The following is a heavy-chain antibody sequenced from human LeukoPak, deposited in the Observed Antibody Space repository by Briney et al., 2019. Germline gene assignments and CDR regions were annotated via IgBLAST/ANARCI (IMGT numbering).Heavy chain of an antibody. CDR3: ARVGYCSSTSCYTSDWFDP. D-gene: IGHD2-2*02. CDR2: ISAYNGNT. Sequence: ASVKVSCKASGYTFTSYGISWVRQAPGQGLEWMGRISAYNGNTNYAQKLQGRVTMTTDTSTSTAYMELRSLRSDDTAVYYCARVGYCSSTSCYTSDWFDPWGQGTLVTVSS. CDR1: GYTFTSYG. V-gene: IGHV1-18*01. J-gene: IGHJ5*02.